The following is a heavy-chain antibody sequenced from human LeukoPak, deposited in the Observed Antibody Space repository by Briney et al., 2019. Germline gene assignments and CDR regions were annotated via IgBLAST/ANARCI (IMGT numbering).Heavy chain of an antibody. V-gene: IGHV3-23*01. CDR3: AKDGIDLYSSGWYHAYYYYYMDV. Sequence: GGSLSLSCAASGFTFSSYAMSWVRQAPGKGLEWVSAISGSGGSTYYADSVKGRFTISRDNSKNTLYLQMNSLRAEDTAVYYCAKDGIDLYSSGWYHAYYYYYMDVWGKGTTVTVSS. CDR2: ISGSGGST. D-gene: IGHD6-19*01. CDR1: GFTFSSYA. J-gene: IGHJ6*03.